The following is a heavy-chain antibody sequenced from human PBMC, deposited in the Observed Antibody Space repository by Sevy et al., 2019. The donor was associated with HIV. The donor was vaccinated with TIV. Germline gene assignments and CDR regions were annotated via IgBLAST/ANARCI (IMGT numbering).Heavy chain of an antibody. CDR2: FCPGDSDI. CDR3: TRQGSSDGMDV. CDR1: GYSFTSYC. Sequence: GGSLRLSCKISGYSFTSYCIGWVRQMTGKGLEWMGIFCPGDSDISYSPSFQGQVTISADKSISTVYLQWRSLKASDTAMYYCTRQGSSDGMDVWGRGTTVTVSS. J-gene: IGHJ6*02. V-gene: IGHV5-51*01.